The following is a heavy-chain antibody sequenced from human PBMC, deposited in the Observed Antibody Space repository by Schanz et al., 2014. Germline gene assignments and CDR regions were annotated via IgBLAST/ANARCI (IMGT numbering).Heavy chain of an antibody. J-gene: IGHJ4*02. CDR3: ARVDSSGYFFDN. Sequence: EVQLLESGGGLVQPGGSLRLSCAASGFTFSAYAMTWVRQIPGKGLEWVSAISASGGTTYYADSVRGRFTMSRDNSKNTVHLQMSSLRVEDTAVYYCARVDSSGYFFDNWGQGTRVTVSS. D-gene: IGHD3-22*01. CDR2: ISASGGTT. V-gene: IGHV3-23*01. CDR1: GFTFSAYA.